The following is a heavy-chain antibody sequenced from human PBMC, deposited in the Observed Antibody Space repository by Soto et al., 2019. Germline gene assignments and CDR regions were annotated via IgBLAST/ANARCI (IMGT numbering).Heavy chain of an antibody. J-gene: IGHJ4*02. CDR3: ARGAGYDGRTFDY. CDR1: GYSFTGYY. Sequence: GASVKVSCKASGYSFTGYYIHWVRQAPGQGLEWMGWINPNGGGTNFAQRFQGRVTMTRDTSITTAYMDLTSLRPDDTAVYYCARGAGYDGRTFDYWGRGTLVTVSS. V-gene: IGHV1-2*02. CDR2: INPNGGGT. D-gene: IGHD1-26*01.